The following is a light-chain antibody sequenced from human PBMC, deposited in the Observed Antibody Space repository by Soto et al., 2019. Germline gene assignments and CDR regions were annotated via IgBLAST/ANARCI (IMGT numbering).Light chain of an antibody. CDR3: SSYTITTPQV. J-gene: IGLJ3*02. V-gene: IGLV2-14*01. CDR2: EVS. Sequence: QSALTQPASVSGSPGQSITISCTGTSNDVGGYNYVSWYQQHPGSAPKLIIYEVSNRPSGISYRFSGSKSDNTASLTISGLQAEDEADYYCSSYTITTPQVFGGGTKLTVL. CDR1: SNDVGGYNY.